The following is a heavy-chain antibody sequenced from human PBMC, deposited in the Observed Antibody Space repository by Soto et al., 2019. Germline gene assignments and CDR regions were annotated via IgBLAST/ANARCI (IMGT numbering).Heavy chain of an antibody. V-gene: IGHV4-59*01. D-gene: IGHD3-10*01. J-gene: IGHJ6*04. CDR1: GGSISSYY. CDR3: RGEGSGFYWNWPGVGNSRYYYGRDF. Sequence: PSETLSLTCTVSGGSISSYYWSWIRQPPGKGLEWIGYIYYSGSTNYNPSLKSRVTISVDTSKNQFSLKLSSVTAADTAVYYCRGEGSGFYWNWPGVGNSRYYYGRDFWGKGTTVTVSS. CDR2: IYYSGST.